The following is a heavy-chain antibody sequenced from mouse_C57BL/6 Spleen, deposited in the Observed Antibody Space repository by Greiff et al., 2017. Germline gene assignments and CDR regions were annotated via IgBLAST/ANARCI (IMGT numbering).Heavy chain of an antibody. CDR2: IYPGSGST. CDR3: ARNEGDDGFPFDY. CDR1: GYTFTSYW. J-gene: IGHJ3*01. D-gene: IGHD2-3*01. V-gene: IGHV1-55*01. Sequence: QVQLQQPGAELVKPGASVKMSCKASGYTFTSYWITWVKQRPGQGLEWIGDIYPGSGSTNYNEKFKSKATLTVDTSSSPAYMQLSSLTSEDSAVYYCARNEGDDGFPFDYWGQGTLVTVSA.